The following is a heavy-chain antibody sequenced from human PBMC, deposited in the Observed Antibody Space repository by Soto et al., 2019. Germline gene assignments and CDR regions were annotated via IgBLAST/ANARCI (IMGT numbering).Heavy chain of an antibody. CDR2: TLRSGDIT. V-gene: IGHV3-23*01. J-gene: IGHJ4*02. D-gene: IGHD3-22*01. CDR1: GFTFSNYA. CDR3: AKGADDYDSSGYPGPGFV. Sequence: EVHVLESGGGLVQPGGSLRLSCAASGFTFSNYAISWVRQTPGKGLEWVSLTLRSGDITYYANSVQGRFTISRDNSKNTLFLQMNSLRAEDSAMYYCAKGADDYDSSGYPGPGFVWGQGTLVTVST.